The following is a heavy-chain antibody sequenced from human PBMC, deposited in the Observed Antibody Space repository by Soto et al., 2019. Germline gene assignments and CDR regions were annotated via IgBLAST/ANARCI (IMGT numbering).Heavy chain of an antibody. V-gene: IGHV1-69*01. CDR2: IIPIFGTA. CDR1: GGTFSSYA. Sequence: QVQLVQSGAEVKKPGSSVKVSCKASGGTFSSYAISWVRQAPGQGLEWMGGIIPIFGTANYAQKFQGRVTITADESTSTAYMELRSLRYEDTDVYYCARDRVAVAGTGVNWFVPWGQGTLVTVSS. CDR3: ARDRVAVAGTGVNWFVP. J-gene: IGHJ5*02. D-gene: IGHD6-19*01.